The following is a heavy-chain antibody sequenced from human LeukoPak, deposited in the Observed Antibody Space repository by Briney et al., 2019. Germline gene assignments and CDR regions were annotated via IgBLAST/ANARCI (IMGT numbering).Heavy chain of an antibody. CDR1: GYTFTSYY. CDR3: ARGDYYYDSSGYSHFDY. V-gene: IGHV1-46*01. CDR2: INPSGGST. Sequence: ASVKVSCKASGYTFTSYYVHWVRQAPGQGLEWMGIINPSGGSTSYAQKFQGRVTMTRDTSTSTVYMELSSLRSEDTAVYYCARGDYYYDSSGYSHFDYWGQGTLVTVSS. J-gene: IGHJ4*02. D-gene: IGHD3-22*01.